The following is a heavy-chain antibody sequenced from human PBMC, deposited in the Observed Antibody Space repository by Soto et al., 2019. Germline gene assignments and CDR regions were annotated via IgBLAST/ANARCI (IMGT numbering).Heavy chain of an antibody. J-gene: IGHJ3*02. CDR1: GFTFSSYS. CDR3: ARYCSGGSCYGGAFDI. D-gene: IGHD2-15*01. CDR2: ISSSSSYI. Sequence: EVQLVESGGGLVKPGGSLRLSCAASGFTFSSYSMNWVRQAPGKGLEWVSPISSSSSYIYYADSVKGRFTISRDNAKNSLYLQMNSLRAEDTAVYYCARYCSGGSCYGGAFDIWGQGTMVTVSS. V-gene: IGHV3-21*01.